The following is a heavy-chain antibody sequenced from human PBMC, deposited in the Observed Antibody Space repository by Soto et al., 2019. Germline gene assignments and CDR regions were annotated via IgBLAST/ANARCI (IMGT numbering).Heavy chain of an antibody. CDR3: ARWPDGYYYYGMDV. CDR1: GYTFTSYD. V-gene: IGHV1-8*01. Sequence: QVQLVQSGAEVKKPGASVKVSCKASGYTFTSYDINWVRQATGQGLEWMGWMNPNSGNTGYAQKLQGRVTMTRNTSISTAYMALSSLRSEDTAVYYCARWPDGYYYYGMDVWGQGTTVTVSS. J-gene: IGHJ6*02. CDR2: MNPNSGNT.